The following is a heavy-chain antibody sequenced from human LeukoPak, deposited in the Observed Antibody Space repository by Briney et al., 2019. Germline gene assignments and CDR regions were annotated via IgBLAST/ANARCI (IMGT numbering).Heavy chain of an antibody. V-gene: IGHV2-5*01. CDR3: AHRRPLPQNDAFDI. Sequence: SGPTLVNLTQTLTLTCTFSGFSLNTSGVGVGWIRQPPGKALEWLALIYWNDDKRYSPSLKSRLTITKDTSKNQVVLTMTNMDPVDTATYYCAHRRPLPQNDAFDIWGQGTMVTVSS. J-gene: IGHJ3*02. CDR1: GFSLNTSGVG. D-gene: IGHD5/OR15-5a*01. CDR2: IYWNDDK.